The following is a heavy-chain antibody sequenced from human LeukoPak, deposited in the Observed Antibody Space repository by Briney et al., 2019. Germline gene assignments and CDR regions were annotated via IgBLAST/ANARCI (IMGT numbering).Heavy chain of an antibody. CDR2: ISSSSSYI. J-gene: IGHJ5*02. CDR3: ARENRYYDSSGYVVSWFDP. CDR1: GFTFSGYT. V-gene: IGHV3-21*01. D-gene: IGHD3-22*01. Sequence: GGSLRLSCAASGFTFSGYTMNWVRQAPGKGLEWVSSISSSSSYIYYADSVKGRFTISRDNAKNSLYLQMNSLRAEDTAVYYCARENRYYDSSGYVVSWFDPWGQGTLVTVSS.